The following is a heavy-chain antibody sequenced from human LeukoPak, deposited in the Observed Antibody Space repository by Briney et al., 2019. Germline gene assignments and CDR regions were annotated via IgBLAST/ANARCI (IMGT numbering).Heavy chain of an antibody. V-gene: IGHV3-30-3*01. CDR2: ISDDGTNK. CDR3: ARGKFFDI. J-gene: IGHJ3*02. Sequence: PGGSLRLSCKACGFTFSSYPMDWVRQARGKGLEWVAIISDDGTNKYYADSVKGRFTISRDASNKTVYLQMNSLRVNDTAIYFCARGKFFDIWGEGTMVTASS. CDR1: GFTFSSYP.